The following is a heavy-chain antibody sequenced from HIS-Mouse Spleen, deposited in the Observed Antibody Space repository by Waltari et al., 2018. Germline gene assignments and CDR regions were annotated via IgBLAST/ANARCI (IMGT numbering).Heavy chain of an antibody. Sequence: QVQLVESGGGVVEPGRSRRVSWAASGLTFSSYGMHWVRQAPGKGLDWVAVISYDGSNKYYADSVKGRFTISRDNSKNTLYLQMNSLSAEDTAVYYCAKDRGSQFDYWGQGTLVTVSS. CDR3: AKDRGSQFDY. CDR1: GLTFSSYG. D-gene: IGHD1-26*01. CDR2: ISYDGSNK. J-gene: IGHJ4*02. V-gene: IGHV3-30*18.